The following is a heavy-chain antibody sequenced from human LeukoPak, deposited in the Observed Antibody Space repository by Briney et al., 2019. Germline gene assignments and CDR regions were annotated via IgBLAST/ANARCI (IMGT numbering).Heavy chain of an antibody. J-gene: IGHJ4*02. D-gene: IGHD2-15*01. Sequence: ATVKISCKASGYTFTDYYMHWVQQAPGKGLEWMGRVDPEDGETIYAEKFQGRVTITADTSTDTAYMELSSLRSEDTAVYYCATIAGYCSGGSCPAIDYWGQGTLVTVSS. V-gene: IGHV1-69-2*01. CDR1: GYTFTDYY. CDR2: VDPEDGET. CDR3: ATIAGYCSGGSCPAIDY.